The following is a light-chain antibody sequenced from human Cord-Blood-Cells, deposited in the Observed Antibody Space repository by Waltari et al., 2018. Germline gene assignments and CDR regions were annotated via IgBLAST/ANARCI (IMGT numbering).Light chain of an antibody. CDR2: YDR. CDR3: QVWDSSSDHWV. CDR1: NIGSKS. Sequence: SYVLTQPPSVSVAPGKTARITCRGNNIGSKSVNWYQQQPGQAPVLVIYYDRDRPSGIPERFSGSNSGNTATLTISRVEAGDEADYYCQVWDSSSDHWVFGGGTKLTVL. J-gene: IGLJ3*02. V-gene: IGLV3-21*04.